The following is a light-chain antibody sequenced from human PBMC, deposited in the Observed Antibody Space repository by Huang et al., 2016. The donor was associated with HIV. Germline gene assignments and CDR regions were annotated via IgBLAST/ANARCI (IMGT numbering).Light chain of an antibody. CDR2: DTS. CDR3: QQRSDWPLT. CDR1: HSIGGH. J-gene: IGKJ4*01. V-gene: IGKV3-11*01. Sequence: EIVLTQSTATLSLSPGESAALFCRASHSIGGHLAWYQTSPGQAPRLLIYDTSNRATCIPARFTGSGSGTDDTLTISSLEPEDFAVYYCQQRSDWPLTFGGGTKVDIK.